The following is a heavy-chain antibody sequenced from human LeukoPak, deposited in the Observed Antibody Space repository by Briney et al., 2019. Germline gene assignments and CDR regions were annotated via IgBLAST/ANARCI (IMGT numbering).Heavy chain of an antibody. V-gene: IGHV3-30*18. Sequence: GGSLRLSCRASRFSFGDYDMHWVRQAPGKGLEWLAVISYDGSRKHYGDSVRGRFSISRDNSESTLFLQMNSLTTDDTSVYFCAKYAYNWNAPDGFDMWGQGTMVIVSS. CDR3: AKYAYNWNAPDGFDM. D-gene: IGHD1-1*01. CDR1: RFSFGDYD. CDR2: ISYDGSRK. J-gene: IGHJ3*02.